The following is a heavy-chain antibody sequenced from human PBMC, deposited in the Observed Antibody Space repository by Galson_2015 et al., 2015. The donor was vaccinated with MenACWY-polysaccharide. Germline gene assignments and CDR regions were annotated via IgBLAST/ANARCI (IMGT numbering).Heavy chain of an antibody. Sequence: SVKVSCKASGYTFGSSDINWVRQATGQGLEWMGWMNTNSGNTGYDQKFKGRVTMTRNTSITTDYMELSSLRSEDTAVYYCARGSHYSYYYMDVWGKGTTVIVSS. J-gene: IGHJ6*03. V-gene: IGHV1-8*01. CDR3: ARGSHYSYYYMDV. CDR2: MNTNSGNT. CDR1: GYTFGSSD.